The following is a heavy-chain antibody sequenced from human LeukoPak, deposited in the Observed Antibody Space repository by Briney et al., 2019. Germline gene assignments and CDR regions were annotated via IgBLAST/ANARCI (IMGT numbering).Heavy chain of an antibody. CDR1: DASISSYY. CDR3: AKSNGYGLVDI. J-gene: IGHJ3*02. D-gene: IGHD3-10*01. V-gene: IGHV4-39*07. Sequence: NPSETLSLTCTVSDASISSYYWGWIRQPPGKGLEWIGNIFYSGSTYYSPSLKSRVTISLDTSRNQFSLKLNSVTAADTAVYYCAKSNGYGLVDIWGQGTMVTVSS. CDR2: IFYSGST.